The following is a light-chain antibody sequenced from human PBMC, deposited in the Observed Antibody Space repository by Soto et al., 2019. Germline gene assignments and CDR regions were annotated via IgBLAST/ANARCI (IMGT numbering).Light chain of an antibody. J-gene: IGKJ1*01. Sequence: DIQMTQSPSTLSASVGDRVSINCRASQSISAWLAWYQQKPGKAPRLLIYKASTLEIGVPSRFSGSGSGTEFTLTISSLQPYDVATYYCQQYNDYSWTFGQGTKVEIK. V-gene: IGKV1-5*03. CDR3: QQYNDYSWT. CDR1: QSISAW. CDR2: KAS.